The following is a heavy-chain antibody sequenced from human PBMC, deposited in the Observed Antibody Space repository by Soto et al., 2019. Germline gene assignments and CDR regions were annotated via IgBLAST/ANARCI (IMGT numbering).Heavy chain of an antibody. CDR1: GFTFSSYG. J-gene: IGHJ1*01. CDR2: ISYDGSNK. CDR3: AATPDPEYFQH. Sequence: GGSLRLSCAASGFTFSSYGRHWVRQAPGKGLEWVAVISYDGSNKYYADSVKGRFTISRDNSKNTLYLQMNSLRAEDTAVYYCAATPDPEYFQHWGQGTLVTVSS. V-gene: IGHV3-30*03.